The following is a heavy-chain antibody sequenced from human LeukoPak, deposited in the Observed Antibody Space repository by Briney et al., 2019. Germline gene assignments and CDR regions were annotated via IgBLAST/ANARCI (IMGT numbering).Heavy chain of an antibody. CDR3: ARGGTTFEH. J-gene: IGHJ4*02. D-gene: IGHD1-1*01. Sequence: GGSLRLSCAASGFTFSVSWMSWVRQAPGKGLEWVANIKYDGNEKYYVDSVKGRFTISRDNAKNSLYLQMNSLSAEDTAVYYCARGGTTFEHWGQGTLVTVSS. V-gene: IGHV3-7*01. CDR1: GFTFSVSW. CDR2: IKYDGNEK.